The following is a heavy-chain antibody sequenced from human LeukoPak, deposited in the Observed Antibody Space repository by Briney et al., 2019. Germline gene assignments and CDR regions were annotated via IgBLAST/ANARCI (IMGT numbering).Heavy chain of an antibody. V-gene: IGHV1-69*04. D-gene: IGHD3-22*01. CDR3: ARDPLDYDSSGYYYGGY. J-gene: IGHJ4*02. CDR1: GYTFTSYG. CDR2: IIPILGIA. Sequence: ASVKVSCKASGYTFTSYGISWVRQAPGQGLEWMGRIIPILGIANYAQKFQGRVTITADKSTSTAYMELSSLRSEDTAVYYCARDPLDYDSSGYYYGGYWGQGTLVTVSS.